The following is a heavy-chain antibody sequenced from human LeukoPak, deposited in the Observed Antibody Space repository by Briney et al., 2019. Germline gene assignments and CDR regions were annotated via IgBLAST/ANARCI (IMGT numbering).Heavy chain of an antibody. D-gene: IGHD5-12*01. J-gene: IGHJ6*02. V-gene: IGHV3-11*01. CDR2: ISSSGSTI. CDR1: GFTFSDYY. CDR3: ARDRAPYSGYDQYYYYGMDV. Sequence: PGGSLRLSCAASGFTFSDYYMSWIRQAPGKGLEWVSYISSSGSTIYYADSVKGRFTISRDNAKNSLYLRMNSLRAEDTAVYYCARDRAPYSGYDQYYYYGMDVWGQGTTVTVSS.